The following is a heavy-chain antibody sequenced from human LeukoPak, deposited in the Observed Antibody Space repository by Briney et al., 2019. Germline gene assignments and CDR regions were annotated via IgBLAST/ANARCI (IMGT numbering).Heavy chain of an antibody. V-gene: IGHV4-61*02. CDR1: GGSISSSTYY. CDR3: ARLTYYYQSSNYPWAFDI. CDR2: IYTSGST. J-gene: IGHJ3*02. Sequence: SETLSLTCTVSGGSISSSTYYWSWIRQPAGKGLECIGRIYTSGSTNYNPPLKSRVTMSVDTSKNQFSLKLSSVTAADTAVYYCARLTYYYQSSNYPWAFDIWGQGTMVTVSS. D-gene: IGHD3-22*01.